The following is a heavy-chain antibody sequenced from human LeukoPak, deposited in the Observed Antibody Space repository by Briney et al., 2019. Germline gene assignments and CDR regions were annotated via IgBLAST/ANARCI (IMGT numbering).Heavy chain of an antibody. Sequence: PSETLSLTCSVSGGSISSGRYYWSWIRQPAGKGLEWIGRIFTSGSTNYNPSLKTRVTISEDTSKNQFSLKLSSVTAADTAVYYCARHPPLIGSGWNGGVYYFDYWGQGTLVTVSS. D-gene: IGHD6-19*01. CDR2: IFTSGST. J-gene: IGHJ4*02. CDR1: GGSISSGRYY. CDR3: ARHPPLIGSGWNGGVYYFDY. V-gene: IGHV4-61*02.